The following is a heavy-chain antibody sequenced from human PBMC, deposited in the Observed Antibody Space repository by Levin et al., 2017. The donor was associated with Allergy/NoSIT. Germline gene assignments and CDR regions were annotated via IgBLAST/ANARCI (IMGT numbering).Heavy chain of an antibody. CDR2: INPHSGGT. V-gene: IGHV1-2*04. Sequence: ASVKVSCKATGYTFTGYYIHWVRQAPGQGVEWMAWINPHSGGTNYAQKFQGWVTLTRDTSINTVYMELSRLTSDDTALYYCARYMTATTARFDYWGQGTLVTVSS. CDR3: ARYMTATTARFDY. J-gene: IGHJ4*02. CDR1: GYTFTGYY. D-gene: IGHD4-11*01.